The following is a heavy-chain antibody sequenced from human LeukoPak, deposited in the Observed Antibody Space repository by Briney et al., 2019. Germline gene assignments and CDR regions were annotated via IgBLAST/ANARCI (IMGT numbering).Heavy chain of an antibody. CDR3: ARTIWFGELWGYFDY. Sequence: ASVKVSCKASGYTFTSYSMHWVRQAPGQGLEWMGIINPCGGSTSYAQKFQGRVTMTRDMSTSTVYMELSSLRSEDTAVYYCARTIWFGELWGYFDYWGQGNLVTVSS. J-gene: IGHJ4*02. CDR2: INPCGGST. D-gene: IGHD3-10*01. CDR1: GYTFTSYS. V-gene: IGHV1-46*01.